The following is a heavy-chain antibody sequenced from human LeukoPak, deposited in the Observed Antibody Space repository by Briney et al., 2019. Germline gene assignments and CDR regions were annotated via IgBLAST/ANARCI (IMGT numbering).Heavy chain of an antibody. J-gene: IGHJ5*02. Sequence: GGSLRLSCAASGFTFSSYGMHWVRQAPGKGLEWVAVISYHGINKYYADSVKGRFTISRDNSKNTLYLQMNSLRAEDTAVYYCAKYADYGNYMDWFDPWGQGTLVTVSS. CDR3: AKYADYGNYMDWFDP. D-gene: IGHD4-11*01. V-gene: IGHV3-30*18. CDR2: ISYHGINK. CDR1: GFTFSSYG.